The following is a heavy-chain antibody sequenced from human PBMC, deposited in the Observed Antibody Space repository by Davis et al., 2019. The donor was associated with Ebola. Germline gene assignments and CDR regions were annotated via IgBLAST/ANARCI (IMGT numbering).Heavy chain of an antibody. CDR2: TYYNSKWYS. CDR1: GDSVSSCA. D-gene: IGHD6-19*01. Sequence: PSETLSLTCAISGDSVSSCAWNWIRQSPSRGLEWLGRTYYNSKWYSDYATSVKSRITINLHTSKNQFSLHLNSVTPEDTGVYYCASGWLRGKFDPWGQGTLVTVSS. CDR3: ASGWLRGKFDP. J-gene: IGHJ5*02. V-gene: IGHV6-1*01.